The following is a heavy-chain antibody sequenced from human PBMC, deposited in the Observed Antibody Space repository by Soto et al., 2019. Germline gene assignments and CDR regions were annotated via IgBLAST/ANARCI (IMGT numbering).Heavy chain of an antibody. CDR3: ARGEVNYYDSSGYTPFDY. CDR2: ISSSSSYI. V-gene: IGHV3-21*01. CDR1: GFTFTTYS. J-gene: IGHJ4*02. Sequence: PGGSLRLSCAASGFTFTTYSMNWVRQAPGKGLEWLASISSSSSYIYYADSVKGRFTISRDDAKNSLYLQMNSLRAEDSAVFYCARGEVNYYDSSGYTPFDYWGQGTLVTVSS. D-gene: IGHD3-22*01.